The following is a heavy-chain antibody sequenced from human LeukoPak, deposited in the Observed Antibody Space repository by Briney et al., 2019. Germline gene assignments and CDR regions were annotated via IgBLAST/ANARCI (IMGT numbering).Heavy chain of an antibody. V-gene: IGHV1-2*04. CDR3: ARAVAGNKDAFDI. CDR2: INPNSGGT. Sequence: SVKVSCKASGYTFTGYYMHWVRHAPGQGLEWMGWINPNSGGTNYAQKFQGWVTMTRDTSISTAYMELSRLRSDDTAVYYCARAVAGNKDAFDIWGQGTMVTVSS. J-gene: IGHJ3*02. D-gene: IGHD6-19*01. CDR1: GYTFTGYY.